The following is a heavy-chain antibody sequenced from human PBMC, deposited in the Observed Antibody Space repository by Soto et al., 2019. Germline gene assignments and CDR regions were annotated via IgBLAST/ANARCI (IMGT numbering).Heavy chain of an antibody. Sequence: ASVKVSCKASGYTFTGYYMHWVRQAPGQGREWMGWINPNSGGTNYAQKFQGWVTMTRDTSISTAYMELSRLRSDDTAVYYCARERTMVRGVIGGFDYWGQGTLVTVSS. V-gene: IGHV1-2*04. CDR2: INPNSGGT. J-gene: IGHJ4*02. CDR3: ARERTMVRGVIGGFDY. CDR1: GYTFTGYY. D-gene: IGHD3-10*01.